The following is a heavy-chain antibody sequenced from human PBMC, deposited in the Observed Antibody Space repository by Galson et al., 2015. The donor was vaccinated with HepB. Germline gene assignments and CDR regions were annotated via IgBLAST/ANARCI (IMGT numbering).Heavy chain of an antibody. Sequence: SVKVSCKASGYTFTSYGISWVRQAPGQGLEWMGWISAYNGNTNYAQKLQGRVTMTTDTSTSTAYMELRSLRSDDTAVYYCARDGSSSWTPLYYYYYGMDVWGQGTTVTVSS. CDR3: ARDGSSSWTPLYYYYYGMDV. D-gene: IGHD6-13*01. J-gene: IGHJ6*02. CDR1: GYTFTSYG. V-gene: IGHV1-18*01. CDR2: ISAYNGNT.